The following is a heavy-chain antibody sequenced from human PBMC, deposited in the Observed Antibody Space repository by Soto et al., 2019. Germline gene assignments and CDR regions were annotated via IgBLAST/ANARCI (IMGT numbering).Heavy chain of an antibody. Sequence: GGSLRLSCATSGFTFENAWMNWARQAPGKGLEWVGRIKSKSSGGTVEYAAPVKGRFTIVGEDSKNMLYLQMNGLKLEDTAVYYCTTVGAYNWGSWGQGTLVTVSS. CDR3: TTVGAYNWGS. CDR1: GFTFENAW. J-gene: IGHJ5*02. D-gene: IGHD1-1*01. CDR2: IKSKSSGGTV. V-gene: IGHV3-15*07.